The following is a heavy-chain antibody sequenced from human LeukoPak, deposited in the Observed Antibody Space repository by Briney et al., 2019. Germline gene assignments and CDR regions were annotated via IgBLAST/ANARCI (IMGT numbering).Heavy chain of an antibody. Sequence: ASVKVSCKASGYTFTGYYMHWVRQAPGQGLEWMGWINPNSGGTSYAQKFQGRVTMTRDTSISTAYMELSRLRSDDTAVYYCARRYYDSSGPFDYWGQGTLVTVSS. J-gene: IGHJ4*02. CDR1: GYTFTGYY. CDR2: INPNSGGT. CDR3: ARRYYDSSGPFDY. V-gene: IGHV1-2*02. D-gene: IGHD3-22*01.